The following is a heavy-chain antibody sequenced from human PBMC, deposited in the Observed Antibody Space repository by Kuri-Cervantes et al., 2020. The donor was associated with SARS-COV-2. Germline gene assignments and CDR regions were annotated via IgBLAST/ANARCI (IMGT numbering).Heavy chain of an antibody. D-gene: IGHD2-2*01. J-gene: IGHJ6*03. V-gene: IGHV3-21*04. CDR1: GFTFSSYS. Sequence: GESLKISCAASGFTFSSYSMNWVRQAPGKGLEWVSSISSSSSYIYYADSVQGRFTISRDNSKNTLYLQMNSLRAEDTAVYYCAKPKPTFIVVPAASYYYMDVWGKGTTVTVSS. CDR3: AKPKPTFIVVPAASYYYMDV. CDR2: ISSSSSYI.